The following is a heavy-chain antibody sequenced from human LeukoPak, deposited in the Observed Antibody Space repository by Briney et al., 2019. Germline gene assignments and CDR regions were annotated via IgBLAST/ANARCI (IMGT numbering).Heavy chain of an antibody. CDR1: GFSFNTYS. V-gene: IGHV3-23*01. J-gene: IGHJ4*02. D-gene: IGHD6-6*01. CDR3: ANSYSSSSAFYFDY. Sequence: PGGSLRLSCAASGFSFNTYSMNWVRQTPGKGLEWVSSTSDSGSNTYYADSVTGRFTISRDNSKNTVYLQLNSLRAEDTAIYYCANSYSSSSAFYFDYWGQGTLVTVSS. CDR2: TSDSGSNT.